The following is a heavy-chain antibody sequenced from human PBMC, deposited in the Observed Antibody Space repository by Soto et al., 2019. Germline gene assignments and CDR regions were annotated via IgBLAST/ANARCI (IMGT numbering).Heavy chain of an antibody. CDR2: IIPIFGTA. CDR1: GGTFSSYA. CDR3: ARGPDLWFGELTVAFDI. D-gene: IGHD3-10*01. V-gene: IGHV1-69*01. Sequence: QVQLVQSGAEVKKPGSSVKVSCKASGGTFSSYAISWVRQAPGQGLEWMGGIIPIFGTANSAQKFQGRVTITADESTSTDYMELSSLRSEDTAVYYCARGPDLWFGELTVAFDIWGQGTMVTVSS. J-gene: IGHJ3*02.